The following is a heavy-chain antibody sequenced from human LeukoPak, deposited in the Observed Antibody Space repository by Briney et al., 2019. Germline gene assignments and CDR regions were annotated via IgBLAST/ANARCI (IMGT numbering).Heavy chain of an antibody. Sequence: ASVKVSCKASGYTFTSYGISWVRQAPGQGLEWMGWISAYNGNTNYAQKLQGRVTMTTDTSTSTAYMELRSLRSDDTAVYYCARGDGDVVPASEGYGMDVWGQGTTVTVSS. J-gene: IGHJ6*02. CDR1: GYTFTSYG. CDR2: ISAYNGNT. CDR3: ARGDGDVVPASEGYGMDV. V-gene: IGHV1-18*01. D-gene: IGHD2-2*01.